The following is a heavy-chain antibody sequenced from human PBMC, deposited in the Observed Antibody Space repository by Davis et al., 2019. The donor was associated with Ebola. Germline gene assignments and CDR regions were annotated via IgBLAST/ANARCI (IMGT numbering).Heavy chain of an antibody. Sequence: PSETLSLTCTVYGGSITSGIYYFSWVRQPPGKELEWVGYIYYSGSTNYHPSLKSRVTISVDTSKNQFSLKLSSVTAADTAVYYCARGLWATQGWFDPWGQGTLVTVSS. CDR3: ARGLWATQGWFDP. CDR2: IYYSGST. D-gene: IGHD5-24*01. V-gene: IGHV4-61*01. CDR1: GGSITSGIYY. J-gene: IGHJ5*02.